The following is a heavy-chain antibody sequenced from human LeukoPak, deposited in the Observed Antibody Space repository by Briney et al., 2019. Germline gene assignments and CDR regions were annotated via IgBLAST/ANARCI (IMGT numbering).Heavy chain of an antibody. V-gene: IGHV1-8*01. D-gene: IGHD6-13*01. J-gene: IGHJ4*02. Sequence: ASVKVSCKASGYSFTSYDINWVRQATGQGLEWMGWMNPNSGNTGSAQKFQGRVTMTRNTSISTAYMELSNLRSEDTAVYYCARRVAAGGTCMGYWGQGTLVTVSA. CDR3: ARRVAAGGTCMGY. CDR2: MNPNSGNT. CDR1: GYSFTSYD.